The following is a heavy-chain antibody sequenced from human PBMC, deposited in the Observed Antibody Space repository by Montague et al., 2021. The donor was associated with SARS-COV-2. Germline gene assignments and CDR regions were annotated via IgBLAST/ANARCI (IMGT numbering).Heavy chain of an antibody. J-gene: IGHJ3*01. CDR1: GFTFSIYA. D-gene: IGHD1-26*01. V-gene: IGHV3-23*01. Sequence: SLRLSCAASGFTFSIYAMIWVRQAPGKGLEWVPVIDDNTYYADSVKGRFAISSDESKNTLYLQMNSLRVDDTAKYYSAKRQFVGMYYDALDFWGQGTVVIVSS. CDR2: IDDNT. CDR3: AKRQFVGMYYDALDF.